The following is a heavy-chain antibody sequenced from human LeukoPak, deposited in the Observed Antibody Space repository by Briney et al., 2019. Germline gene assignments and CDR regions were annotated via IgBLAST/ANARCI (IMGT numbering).Heavy chain of an antibody. CDR2: IYYSGST. Sequence: SETLSLTCTVSGGSISSYYWSWIRQPPGKGLEWIGYIYYSGSTNYNPSLKSRVTISVDTSKNQFSLKLSSVTAADTAVYYCARFAYYYGSGSYYNNYYYYYYMDVWGKGTTVTVSS. D-gene: IGHD3-10*01. CDR3: ARFAYYYGSGSYYNNYYYYYYMDV. CDR1: GGSISSYY. V-gene: IGHV4-59*01. J-gene: IGHJ6*03.